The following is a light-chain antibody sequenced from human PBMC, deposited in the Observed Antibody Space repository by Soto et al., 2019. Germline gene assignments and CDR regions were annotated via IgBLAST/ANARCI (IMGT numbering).Light chain of an antibody. J-gene: IGLJ2*01. CDR3: SSYCGSNNFVV. CDR1: SSDIGGNNF. Sequence: QSVLTQPPSASGSPGQSVTISCTGTSSDIGGNNFVSWYQHHPGKAPKLMLYDVIKRPSGVPARFSGSKSGNTASLTVSGLQSEDEADYYCSSYCGSNNFVVFGGGTKVTVL. CDR2: DVI. V-gene: IGLV2-8*01.